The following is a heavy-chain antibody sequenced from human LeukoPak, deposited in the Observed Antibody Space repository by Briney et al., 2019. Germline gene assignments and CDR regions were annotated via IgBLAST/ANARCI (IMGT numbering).Heavy chain of an antibody. J-gene: IGHJ5*02. CDR1: GYTFTGYY. D-gene: IGHD6-13*01. CDR2: INPNSGGT. Sequence: ASVKVSCKASGYTFTGYYMHWVRQAPGQGLEWMGRINPNSGGTNYAQKFQGRVTMTRDTSISTAYMELSRLRSDDTAVYYCARGFHRQQLVPLDPWGQGTLVTVSS. CDR3: ARGFHRQQLVPLDP. V-gene: IGHV1-2*06.